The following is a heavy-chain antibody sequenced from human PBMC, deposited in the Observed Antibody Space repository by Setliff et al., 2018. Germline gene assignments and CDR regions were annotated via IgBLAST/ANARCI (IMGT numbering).Heavy chain of an antibody. J-gene: IGHJ6*03. CDR1: GYTFSTYA. CDR3: ARGSRFGTIVYRGDYYLDV. CDR2: INTNTGNP. Sequence: GASVKVSCKGSGYTFSTYAIIWMRQAPGQGLEWMGWINTNTGNPSYAQGFTGRFVFSLDTSVRTAYLQISSLKAEDTAIYYCARGSRFGTIVYRGDYYLDVWGKGTTVTVSS. V-gene: IGHV7-4-1*02. D-gene: IGHD3-10*01.